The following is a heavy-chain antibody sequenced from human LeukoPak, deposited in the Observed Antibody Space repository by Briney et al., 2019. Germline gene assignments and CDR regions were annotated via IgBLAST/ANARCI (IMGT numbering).Heavy chain of an antibody. CDR1: GYGFTSYW. Sequence: GESLKISCKGSGYGFTSYWIGWVRQMPGKGLEWMGIIYPGDSDTTYSPSFQGQVTISADKSISTAYLQWSSLKASDSAMYYCAKSSSSWYYDAFDIWGQGTMVTVS. CDR3: AKSSSSWYYDAFDI. D-gene: IGHD6-13*01. CDR2: IYPGDSDT. J-gene: IGHJ3*02. V-gene: IGHV5-51*01.